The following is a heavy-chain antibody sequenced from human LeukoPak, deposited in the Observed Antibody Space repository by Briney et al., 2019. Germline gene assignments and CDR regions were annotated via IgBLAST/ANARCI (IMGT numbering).Heavy chain of an antibody. CDR1: GFTFRSYS. D-gene: IGHD1-26*01. Sequence: GGSLRLSCAASGFTFRSYSMNWVRQAPGKGLEWVSSISSSSSYIYYADSVKGRFTISRDNAKNSLYLQMNSLRAEDTAVYYCARDVGRYIPCDYWGQGTLVTVSS. J-gene: IGHJ4*02. CDR2: ISSSSSYI. CDR3: ARDVGRYIPCDY. V-gene: IGHV3-21*01.